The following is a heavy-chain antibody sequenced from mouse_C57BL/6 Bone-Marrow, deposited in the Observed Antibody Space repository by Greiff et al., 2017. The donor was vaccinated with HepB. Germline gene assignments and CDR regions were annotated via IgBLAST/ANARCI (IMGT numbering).Heavy chain of an antibody. D-gene: IGHD3-3*01. Sequence: EVKLMESGGGLVKPGGSLKLSCAASGFTFSDYGMHWVRQAPEKGLEWVAYISSGSSTIYYADTVKGRFTISRDNAKNTLCLPITSLRSEDTAMYYCARGLGRYYDVWGTGTTVTVAS. J-gene: IGHJ1*03. V-gene: IGHV5-17*01. CDR3: ARGLGRYYDV. CDR1: GFTFSDYG. CDR2: ISSGSSTI.